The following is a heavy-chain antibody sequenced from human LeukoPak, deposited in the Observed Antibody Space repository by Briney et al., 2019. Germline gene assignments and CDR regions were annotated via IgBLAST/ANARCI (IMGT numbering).Heavy chain of an antibody. V-gene: IGHV3-53*01. CDR2: IFRCGST. Sequence: QSGGSLRLSCAASGFSVSRNYMSWVRQAPGKGLEWVSVIFRCGSTYYSDSVKGRFTISRDNSKNTVYLQMDSLRAEDTAVYYCARDVFSSWGQGTLVTVSS. J-gene: IGHJ5*02. CDR3: ARDVFSS. CDR1: GFSVSRNY.